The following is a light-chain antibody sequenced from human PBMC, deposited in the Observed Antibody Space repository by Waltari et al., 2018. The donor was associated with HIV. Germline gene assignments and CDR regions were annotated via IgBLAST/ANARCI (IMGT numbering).Light chain of an antibody. V-gene: IGLV1-40*01. CDR3: QSFYIRLRNWV. CDR2: ANY. J-gene: IGLJ3*02. Sequence: QTVLTQPPSVSGAQGQPVTISCTGSSSTIGAGSDLHGYQQLPGRAPRLLIHANYNQTPGVPERVSGSRSGTSASLTICGHQAKDDADYFCQSFYIRLRNWVFGGAASVTVL. CDR1: SSTIGAGSD.